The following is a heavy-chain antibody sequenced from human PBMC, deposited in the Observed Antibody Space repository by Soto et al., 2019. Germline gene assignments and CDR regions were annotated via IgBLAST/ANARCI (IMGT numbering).Heavy chain of an antibody. CDR2: ISPYNNNT. CDR3: ARDLRGLRSPFFGSQYFDS. D-gene: IGHD1-26*01. CDR1: GYTFTRDG. J-gene: IGHJ4*02. Sequence: QVQLVQSGLEVKKPGASVKVSCKTSGYTFTRDGLSWVRQAPGRGREWKGWISPYNNNTKYAQRFQGRVTMTTDTSTNTVYMELTSLTSADTAVYYCARDLRGLRSPFFGSQYFDSWGQGNLVTVSS. V-gene: IGHV1-18*04.